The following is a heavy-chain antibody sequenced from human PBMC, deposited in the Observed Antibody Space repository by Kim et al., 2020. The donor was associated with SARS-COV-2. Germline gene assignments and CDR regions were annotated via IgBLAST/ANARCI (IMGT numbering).Heavy chain of an antibody. Sequence: GGSLRLSCAASGFTFSNAWMSWVRQAPGKGLEWVGRIKSKTDGGTTDYAAPVKGRFTISRDDSKNTLYLQMNSLKTEDTAVYYCTTGNTPTTVTTEYYFDYWGQGTLVTVSS. CDR2: IKSKTDGGTT. J-gene: IGHJ4*02. CDR3: TTGNTPTTVTTEYYFDY. V-gene: IGHV3-15*01. D-gene: IGHD4-17*01. CDR1: GFTFSNAW.